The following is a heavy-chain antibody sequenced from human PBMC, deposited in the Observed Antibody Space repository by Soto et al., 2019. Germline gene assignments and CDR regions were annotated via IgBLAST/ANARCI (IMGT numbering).Heavy chain of an antibody. J-gene: IGHJ5*02. CDR2: IYDTGST. Sequence: SEALSLTLTVSGCDITTYYWSWLRQSPGKGLEWIGHIYDTGSTTYNPSRKSRVTISVDTSNKQFSLRLTSVTAADAAVYYCARCPIEGLDPWGQGTLVTVSS. CDR3: ARCPIEGLDP. CDR1: GCDITTYY. V-gene: IGHV4-59*01.